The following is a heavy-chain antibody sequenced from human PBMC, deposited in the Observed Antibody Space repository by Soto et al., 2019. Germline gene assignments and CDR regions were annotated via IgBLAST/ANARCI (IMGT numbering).Heavy chain of an antibody. J-gene: IGHJ3*02. D-gene: IGHD6-13*01. CDR2: ISGSGGST. V-gene: IGHV3-23*01. CDR1: GFTFSSYA. Sequence: GESLKISCAASGFTFSSYAMSWVRQAPGKGLEWVSAISGSGGSTYYADSVKGRFTISRDNSKNTLYLQMNSLRAEDTAVYYCAKDFPTYRQQLVSADAFDIWGQGTMVTVSS. CDR3: AKDFPTYRQQLVSADAFDI.